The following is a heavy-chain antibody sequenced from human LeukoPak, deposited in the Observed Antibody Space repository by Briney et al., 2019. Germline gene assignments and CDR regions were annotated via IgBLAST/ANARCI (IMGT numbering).Heavy chain of an antibody. J-gene: IGHJ2*01. CDR3: ARDRANWGSEWYFDL. V-gene: IGHV3-13*01. Sequence: GGSLRLSWAASGFTFSSYDMHWVRQATGKGLEWVSAIGTAGDTYYPGSVKGRFTISRENAKNSLYLQMNSLRAGDTAVYYCARDRANWGSEWYFDLWGRGTLVTVSS. D-gene: IGHD7-27*01. CDR2: IGTAGDT. CDR1: GFTFSSYD.